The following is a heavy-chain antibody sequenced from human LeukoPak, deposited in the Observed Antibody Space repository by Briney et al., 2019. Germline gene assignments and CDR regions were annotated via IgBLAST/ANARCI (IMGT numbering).Heavy chain of an antibody. V-gene: IGHV3-74*01. Sequence: GGSLRLSCAASGFTFSSYWMHWVRQAPGKGLVWVSRLNSDGSSTSYADSVKGRFTISRDNAKNTLYLQTNSLRAEDTAVYYCAKGQSCSGSTCYFDNWGQGTLVTVSS. CDR2: LNSDGSST. CDR3: AKGQSCSGSTCYFDN. CDR1: GFTFSSYW. J-gene: IGHJ4*02. D-gene: IGHD3-3*01.